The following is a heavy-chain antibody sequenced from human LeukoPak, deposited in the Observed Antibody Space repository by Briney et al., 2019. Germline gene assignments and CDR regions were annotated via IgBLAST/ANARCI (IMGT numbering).Heavy chain of an antibody. Sequence: SVKVSCKASGGTFSSYAISWVRQAPGQGLEWMGGIIPIFGTANYAQKFQSRVTITTDESTSTAYMELSSLRSEDTAVYYCARESYYYDSSGYRYYFDYWGQGTLVTVSS. D-gene: IGHD3-22*01. CDR1: GGTFSSYA. CDR2: IIPIFGTA. V-gene: IGHV1-69*05. CDR3: ARESYYYDSSGYRYYFDY. J-gene: IGHJ4*02.